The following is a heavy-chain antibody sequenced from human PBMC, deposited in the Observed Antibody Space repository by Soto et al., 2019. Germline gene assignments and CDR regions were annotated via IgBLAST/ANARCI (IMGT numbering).Heavy chain of an antibody. J-gene: IGHJ5*02. Sequence: ASVKVSCKASGYTFTGYYMHWVRQAPGQGLEWMGWISAYNGNTNYAQKLQGRVTMTTDTSTSTAYMELRSLRSDDTAVYYCAREEGHWFDPWGQGTLVTVSS. CDR3: AREEGHWFDP. CDR2: ISAYNGNT. V-gene: IGHV1-18*04. CDR1: GYTFTGYY.